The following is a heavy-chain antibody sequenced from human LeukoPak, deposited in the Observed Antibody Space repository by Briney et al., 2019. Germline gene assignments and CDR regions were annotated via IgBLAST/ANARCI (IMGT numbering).Heavy chain of an antibody. J-gene: IGHJ6*03. V-gene: IGHV3-7*01. Sequence: GGSLRLSCAASGFTFSSYWMSWVRQAPGKGLEWVANIKQDGSEKYYVDSVKGRFTISRDNAKNSLYLQMNSLRAEDTAVYYCARRDYYGSGSYYNGYYYYYYMDVWGKGTTVTVSS. CDR2: IKQDGSEK. D-gene: IGHD3-10*01. CDR3: ARRDYYGSGSYYNGYYYYYYMDV. CDR1: GFTFSSYW.